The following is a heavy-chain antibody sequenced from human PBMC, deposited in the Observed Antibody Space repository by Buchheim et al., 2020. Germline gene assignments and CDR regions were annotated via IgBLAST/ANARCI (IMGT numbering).Heavy chain of an antibody. D-gene: IGHD2-15*01. CDR3: AREDRGYCSGGSCYSHWFDP. CDR2: IYYSGST. J-gene: IGHJ5*02. V-gene: IGHV4-31*03. Sequence: QVQLQESGPGLVKPSQTLSLTCTVSGGSISSGGYYWSWIRQHPGKGLEWIGYIYYSGSTYYNPSLKSRVTISVDTSKNHFSLKLSSVTAADTAVYYCAREDRGYCSGGSCYSHWFDPWGQGTL. CDR1: GGSISSGGYY.